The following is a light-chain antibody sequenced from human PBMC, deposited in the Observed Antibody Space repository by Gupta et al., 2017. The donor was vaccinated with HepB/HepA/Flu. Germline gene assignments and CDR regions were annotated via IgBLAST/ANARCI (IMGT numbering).Light chain of an antibody. V-gene: IGKV2D-29*01. CDR1: QSLLHSSGRTY. J-gene: IGKJ1*01. Sequence: DIVMTQTPLSLSVTPGQPASISCKSSQSLLHSSGRTYFYWFLQKPGQPPQLLIYEGSNRGSGVPDRFSGRGSGTDFTRKISRVEAEDVGVYYCMHSIQLPRTFGQGTKVEVK. CDR2: EGS. CDR3: MHSIQLPRT.